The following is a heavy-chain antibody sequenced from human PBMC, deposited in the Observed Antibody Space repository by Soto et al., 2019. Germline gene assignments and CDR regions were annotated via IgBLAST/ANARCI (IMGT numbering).Heavy chain of an antibody. V-gene: IGHV4-59*01. J-gene: IGHJ3*02. Sequence: QVQLEESGPGLVKPSETLSLTCTVSGGSISSYYWSWIRQPPGKGLEWIGYIYYSGSTNYNPSLKSRVTISVDTSKNQFSLKLSSVTAADTAVYYCARQQWLVLNAFDIWGQGTMVTVSS. CDR1: GGSISSYY. CDR3: ARQQWLVLNAFDI. CDR2: IYYSGST. D-gene: IGHD6-19*01.